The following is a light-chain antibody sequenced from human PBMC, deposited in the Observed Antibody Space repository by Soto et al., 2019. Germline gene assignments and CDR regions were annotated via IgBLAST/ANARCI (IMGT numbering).Light chain of an antibody. CDR1: QSINNKY. CDR2: GVS. J-gene: IGKJ1*01. Sequence: EMGLTQSPGTLSLSPGERATLSCRASQSINNKYLAWYQQEPGQTPRLLIHGVSIRATGIPDRFSGSGSGTDFTLTISRLEPEDFAVYYCQLYSGSPWTFGQGTKVDIK. CDR3: QLYSGSPWT. V-gene: IGKV3-20*01.